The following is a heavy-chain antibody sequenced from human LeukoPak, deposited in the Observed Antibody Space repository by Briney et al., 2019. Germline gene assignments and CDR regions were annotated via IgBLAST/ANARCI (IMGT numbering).Heavy chain of an antibody. D-gene: IGHD3-16*02. Sequence: ASVKVSCKASGYTFGSDDINWVRQATGQGLEWMGWINPNNGNLGYAQKFQGRVTITRNTPISTAYMELSRLRSDDTAVYYCARVPRRYDYVWGSYRPYFDYWGQGTLVTVSS. V-gene: IGHV1-8*03. J-gene: IGHJ4*02. CDR2: INPNNGNL. CDR1: GYTFGSDD. CDR3: ARVPRRYDYVWGSYRPYFDY.